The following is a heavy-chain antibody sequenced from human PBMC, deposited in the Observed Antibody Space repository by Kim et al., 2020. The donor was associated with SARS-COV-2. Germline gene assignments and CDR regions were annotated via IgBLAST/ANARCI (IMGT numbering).Heavy chain of an antibody. CDR3: ARGRYFYYDSSGYYYRNWFDP. D-gene: IGHD3-22*01. V-gene: IGHV4-34*01. CDR1: GGSFSGYY. J-gene: IGHJ5*02. CDR2: INHSGST. Sequence: SETLSLTCAVYGGSFSGYYWSWIRQPPGKGLEWIGEINHSGSTNYNPSLKSRVTISVDTSKNQFSLKLSSVTAADTAVYYCARGRYFYYDSSGYYYRNWFDPWGQGTLVTVSS.